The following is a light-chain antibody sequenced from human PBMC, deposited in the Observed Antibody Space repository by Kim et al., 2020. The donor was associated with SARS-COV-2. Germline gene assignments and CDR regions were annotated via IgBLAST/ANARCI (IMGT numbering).Light chain of an antibody. Sequence: IQLTQSPSSLSASVGDRVSITCRASQGLGSTFLAWYQQKPGKAPNLLIYSASILQSGVPSRFSGSGSGTDFTLTITSLQPEDFASYYCQQFRSYPYTFGQGTKLEIK. CDR2: SAS. CDR3: QQFRSYPYT. CDR1: QGLGSTF. V-gene: IGKV1-9*01. J-gene: IGKJ2*01.